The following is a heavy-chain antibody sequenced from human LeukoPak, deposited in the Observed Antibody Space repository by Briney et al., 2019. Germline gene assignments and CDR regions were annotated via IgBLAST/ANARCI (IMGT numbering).Heavy chain of an antibody. Sequence: SETLSLTCTVSGGSISSYYWSWIRQPPGKGLEWIGYIYYSGSTNYNPSLKSRVTISVDTSKNQFSLKLSSVTAADTAVYYCARVLYGDHGWYFDLSGRGTLVTVSS. D-gene: IGHD4-17*01. CDR3: ARVLYGDHGWYFDL. CDR1: GGSISSYY. V-gene: IGHV4-59*01. CDR2: IYYSGST. J-gene: IGHJ2*01.